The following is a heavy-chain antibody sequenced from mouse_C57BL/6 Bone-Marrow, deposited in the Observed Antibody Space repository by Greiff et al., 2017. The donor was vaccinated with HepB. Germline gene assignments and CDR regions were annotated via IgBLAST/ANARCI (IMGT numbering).Heavy chain of an antibody. V-gene: IGHV3-1*01. CDR1: GYSITSGYD. D-gene: IGHD1-1*01. Sequence: EVMLVESGPGMVKPSQSLSLTCTVTGYSITSGYDWHWIRHFPGNKLEWMGYISYSGSTNYNPSLKSRISITHDTSKNHFVLKLNSVTTEDTATYYCARAVYYGSSYHYYAMDYWGQGTSVTVSS. CDR2: ISYSGST. CDR3: ARAVYYGSSYHYYAMDY. J-gene: IGHJ4*01.